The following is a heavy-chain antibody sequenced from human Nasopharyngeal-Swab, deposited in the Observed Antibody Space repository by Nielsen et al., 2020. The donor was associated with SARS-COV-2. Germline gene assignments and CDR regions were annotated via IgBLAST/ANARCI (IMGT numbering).Heavy chain of an antibody. Sequence: GGSLRLSCAASGFTFRSYGIHWVRLAPGKGLEWVALISYDGSNKYYADSVKGRFTISRDNSKNTLYLQMNSLRAEDTAVYHCAKEVVPRNYYYNYYMGVWGIGTTVTVSS. CDR3: AKEVVPRNYYYNYYMGV. D-gene: IGHD3-22*01. V-gene: IGHV3-30*18. CDR2: ISYDGSNK. J-gene: IGHJ6*03. CDR1: GFTFRSYG.